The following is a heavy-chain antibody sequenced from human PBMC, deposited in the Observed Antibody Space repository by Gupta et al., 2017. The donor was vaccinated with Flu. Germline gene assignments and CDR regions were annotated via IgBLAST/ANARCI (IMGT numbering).Heavy chain of an antibody. J-gene: IGHJ5*02. D-gene: IGHD6-19*01. CDR2: ISWNSGSI. CDR3: AKGSAQWLVNNWFDP. V-gene: IGHV3-9*01. Sequence: APGKGLEWVSGISWNSGSIGYADSVKGRFTISRDNAKNSLYLQMNSLRAEDTALYYCAKGSAQWLVNNWFDPWGQGTLVTVSS.